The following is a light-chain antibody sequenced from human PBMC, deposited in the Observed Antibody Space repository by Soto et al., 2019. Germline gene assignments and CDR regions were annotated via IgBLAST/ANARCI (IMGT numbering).Light chain of an antibody. CDR1: QAISDN. J-gene: IGKJ4*01. V-gene: IGKV3-15*01. Sequence: IVMTQSPSTLSVSPGERATLSCRASQAISDNLAWYQHKPGQPPRLLIYDASTRATGIPARFSGSGSGTEFTLTISSLQSEDFTIYYCQYYNNWLATFGGGTKVDIK. CDR2: DAS. CDR3: QYYNNWLAT.